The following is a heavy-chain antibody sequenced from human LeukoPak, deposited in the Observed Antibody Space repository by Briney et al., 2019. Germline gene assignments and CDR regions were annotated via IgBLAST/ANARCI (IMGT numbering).Heavy chain of an antibody. V-gene: IGHV4-34*01. D-gene: IGHD6-13*01. CDR1: GGSFSGYY. CDR3: ARGGAAAAPFYFDY. J-gene: IGHJ4*02. CDR2: INHSRTT. Sequence: TLXXTCAVYGGSFSGYYWRGRRQPPGKGVEGVWEINHSRTTNYHPSLNSLVTISVDTSKNQFSLMLSSVTAADSAVYYCARGGAAAAPFYFDYWGQGTLVTVSS.